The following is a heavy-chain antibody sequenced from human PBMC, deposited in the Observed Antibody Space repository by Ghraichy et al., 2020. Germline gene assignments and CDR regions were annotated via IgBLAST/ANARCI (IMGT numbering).Heavy chain of an antibody. J-gene: IGHJ2*01. V-gene: IGHV3-23*01. D-gene: IGHD2-2*02. CDR3: AKDYVVPAAIETWYFDL. CDR1: GFTFSSYA. CDR2: ISGSGGST. Sequence: GESLNISCAASGFTFSSYAMSWVRQAPGKGLEWVSAISGSGGSTYYADSVKGRFTISRDNSKNTLYLQMNSLRAEDTAVYYCAKDYVVPAAIETWYFDLWGRGTLVTVSS.